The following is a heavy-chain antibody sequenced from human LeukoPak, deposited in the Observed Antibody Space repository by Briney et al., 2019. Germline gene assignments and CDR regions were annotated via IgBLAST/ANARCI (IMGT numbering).Heavy chain of an antibody. J-gene: IGHJ6*02. CDR3: ARDWGCSSTSCSYYYYYYGMDV. CDR1: GYTFTGYY. CDR2: INPNSGGT. V-gene: IGHV1-2*02. D-gene: IGHD2-2*01. Sequence: ASVKVSCKASGYTFTGYYMHWVRQAPGQGLEWMGWINPNSGGTNCAQKFQGRVTMTRDTSISTAYMELSRLRSDDTAVYYCARDWGCSSTSCSYYYYYYGMDVWGQGTTVTVSS.